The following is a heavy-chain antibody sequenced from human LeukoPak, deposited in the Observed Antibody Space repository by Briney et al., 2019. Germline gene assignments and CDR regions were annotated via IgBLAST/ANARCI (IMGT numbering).Heavy chain of an antibody. CDR1: GGSFSGYY. J-gene: IGHJ6*03. D-gene: IGHD3-3*01. Sequence: SETLSLTCAAYGGSFSGYYWSWIRQPPGKGLEWIGEINHSGSTNYNPSLKSRVTISVDTSKNQFSLKLSSVTAADTAVYYCARGTPGRYYDFWSGYSTSDYYMDVWGKGTTVTVSS. CDR2: INHSGST. V-gene: IGHV4-34*01. CDR3: ARGTPGRYYDFWSGYSTSDYYMDV.